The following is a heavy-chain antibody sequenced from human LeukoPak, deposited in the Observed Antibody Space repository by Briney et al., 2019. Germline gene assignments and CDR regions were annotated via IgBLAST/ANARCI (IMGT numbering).Heavy chain of an antibody. CDR2: ISGGGETT. Sequence: GGSLGLSCATSGFDFGGACGMGWVRQAPEKGLEWVSTISGGGETTHYADSVKGRLTISRDNARNTLYLQIDRLRPEDTAIYYCVREAGCGWPLDYWGRGTLVTVSS. CDR3: VREAGCGWPLDY. D-gene: IGHD6-19*01. V-gene: IGHV3-23*01. J-gene: IGHJ4*02. CDR1: GFDFGGACG.